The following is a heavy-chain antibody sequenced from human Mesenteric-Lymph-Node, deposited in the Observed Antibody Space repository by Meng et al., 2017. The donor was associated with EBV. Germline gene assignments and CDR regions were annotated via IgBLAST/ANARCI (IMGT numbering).Heavy chain of an antibody. CDR3: ARDWSSVIMNKRNY. Sequence: QGDLVQSGSELKKPGAAVMVSCKASGYTFTDYAMNWVRQAPGQGLEWMGWIDTNTGSPTYAQGFTGRFVFSLDTSVSTAYLQITSLKADDSAVYYCARDWSSVIMNKRNYWGQGTLVTVSS. D-gene: IGHD3-16*01. V-gene: IGHV7-4-1*02. CDR2: IDTNTGSP. J-gene: IGHJ4*02. CDR1: GYTFTDYA.